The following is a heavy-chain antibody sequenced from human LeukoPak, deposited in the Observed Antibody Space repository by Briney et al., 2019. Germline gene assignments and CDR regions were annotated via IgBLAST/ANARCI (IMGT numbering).Heavy chain of an antibody. D-gene: IGHD3-3*01. Sequence: SETLSLTCTVSGGSISSGSYYWSWIRQPAGKGLEWIGRIYTSGSTNYNPSLKSRVTISVDTSKNQFSLKLSSVTAADTAVYYCARGGALWSGYYVDYWGQGTLVTVSS. J-gene: IGHJ4*02. CDR1: GGSISSGSYY. CDR3: ARGGALWSGYYVDY. CDR2: IYTSGST. V-gene: IGHV4-61*02.